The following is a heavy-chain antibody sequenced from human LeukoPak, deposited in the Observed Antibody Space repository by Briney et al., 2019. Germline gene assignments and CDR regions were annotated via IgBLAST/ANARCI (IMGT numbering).Heavy chain of an antibody. CDR1: GFTFSSYA. V-gene: IGHV3-23*01. Sequence: GGSLRLSCAASGFTFSSYAMSWVRQAPGKGLEWVSAISGSGGSTYYADSMMGRFTISRDNSKNTLYLQMNSLRAEDTAVYYCAKWSSYGPETFDYWGQGTLVTVSS. J-gene: IGHJ4*02. D-gene: IGHD5-18*01. CDR2: ISGSGGST. CDR3: AKWSSYGPETFDY.